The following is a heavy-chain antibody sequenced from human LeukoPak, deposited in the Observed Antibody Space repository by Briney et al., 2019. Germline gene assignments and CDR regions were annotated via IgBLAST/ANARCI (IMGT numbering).Heavy chain of an antibody. V-gene: IGHV3-23*01. J-gene: IGHJ4*02. CDR2: ISGGGGSS. D-gene: IGHD6-25*01. CDR1: GFTFSSYA. CDR3: AKVAGATSNKYCFDY. Sequence: GGSLRLSCAASGFTFSSYAMSWVRQAPGKGLEWVSAISGGGGSSYYADSVKGRFTISRDNSKITLSLRMNSLRAEDTAVYYCAKVAGATSNKYCFDYWGQGTLVTVSS.